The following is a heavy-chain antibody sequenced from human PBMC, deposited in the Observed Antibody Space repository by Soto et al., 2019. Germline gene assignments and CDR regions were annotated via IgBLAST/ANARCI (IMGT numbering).Heavy chain of an antibody. V-gene: IGHV3-23*01. CDR1: GFTFSSYA. CDR3: AGSNIILL. CDR2: ISGNGDSA. J-gene: IGHJ4*02. D-gene: IGHD2-8*01. Sequence: GGSLRLSCAASGFTFSSYAMTWVRQAPGKGLEWVSGISGNGDSAYYADSVKGRFTISRDNSKNTLYLQMNSLRAEDTAVYYCAGSNIILLRGQGTLVTVSS.